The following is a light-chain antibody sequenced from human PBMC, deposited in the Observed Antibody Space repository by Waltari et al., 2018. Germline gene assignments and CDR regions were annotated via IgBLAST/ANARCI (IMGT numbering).Light chain of an antibody. CDR3: QQYNSAPPT. J-gene: IGKJ3*01. Sequence: DIQMTQSPSSLSAFVGDRVTITCRASQGISSWLAWYQKKPGKAPKLLIYKASSLQSGVPSRFSGSGSGTDFTLTISSLQPEDFATYYWQQYNSAPPTFGPGTKLDIK. CDR2: KAS. CDR1: QGISSW. V-gene: IGKV1D-16*01.